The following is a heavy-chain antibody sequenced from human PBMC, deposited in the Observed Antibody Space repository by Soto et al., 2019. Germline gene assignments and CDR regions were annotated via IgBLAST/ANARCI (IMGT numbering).Heavy chain of an antibody. CDR3: ARNFRTTDYYYYGMDV. V-gene: IGHV1-18*01. D-gene: IGHD1-7*01. CDR2: ISAYNGNT. CDR1: GYTFTSYG. Sequence: EASVQVSCKASGYTFTSYGISWVRQAPGQGLEWMGWISAYNGNTNYAQKLQGRVTMTTDTSTSTAYMELRSLRSDDTAVYYCARNFRTTDYYYYGMDVWGQGTTVTVS. J-gene: IGHJ6*02.